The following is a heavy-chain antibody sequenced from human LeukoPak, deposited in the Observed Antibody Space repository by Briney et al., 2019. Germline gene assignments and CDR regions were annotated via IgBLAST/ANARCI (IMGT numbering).Heavy chain of an antibody. CDR3: ARDANPIAAGTYNSLDP. D-gene: IGHD6-13*01. CDR1: GGSIVNSDYF. V-gene: IGHV4-31*03. J-gene: IGHJ5*02. CDR2: IHFSGST. Sequence: SETLSLTCTVSGGSIVNSDYFWSWNRQGPGKGLEWIGYIHFSGSTYYNPSLRSRLTVSVDTSKNHLSLKLTSVTAADTAVYYCARDANPIAAGTYNSLDPWGQGTLVTVSS.